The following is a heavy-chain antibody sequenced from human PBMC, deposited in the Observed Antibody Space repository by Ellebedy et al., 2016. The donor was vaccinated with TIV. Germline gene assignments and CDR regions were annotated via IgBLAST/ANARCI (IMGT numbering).Heavy chain of an antibody. D-gene: IGHD1-26*01. CDR3: ARDPGVGATSFDY. V-gene: IGHV3-74*01. J-gene: IGHJ4*02. CDR2: INSDGSST. Sequence: GESLKISXAASGFTFSSYWMHWVRQAPGKGLVWVSRINSDGSSTSYADSVKGRFTISRDNAKNTLYLQMNSLRAEDTAVYYCARDPGVGATSFDYWGQGTLVTVSS. CDR1: GFTFSSYW.